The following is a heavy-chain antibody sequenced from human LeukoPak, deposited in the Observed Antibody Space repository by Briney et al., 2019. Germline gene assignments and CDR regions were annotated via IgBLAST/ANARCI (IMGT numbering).Heavy chain of an antibody. CDR2: IYYSGTT. CDR1: GASISNNY. D-gene: IGHD6-19*01. CDR3: ARWASHSSGWYIDY. J-gene: IGHJ4*02. Sequence: SQTHSLTCTVSGASISNNYWTWIRQSPGKWRTWLGNIYYSGTTHYNPSLKSRVTISVDTSKSQFSLKLTSVTAADTAVYYCARWASHSSGWYIDYWGQGTLATVSS. V-gene: IGHV4-59*01.